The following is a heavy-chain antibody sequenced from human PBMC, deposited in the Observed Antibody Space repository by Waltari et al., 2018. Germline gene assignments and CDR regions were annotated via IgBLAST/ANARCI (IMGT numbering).Heavy chain of an antibody. D-gene: IGHD3-16*01. CDR2: IIPSLGIA. CDR3: ARIFSSRGSGFGY. Sequence: QVQLVQSGAEVKKPGSSVKVSCKASGGTFSSYAISWVRQAPGQGFEWMGRIIPSLGIANYAQKFQGRVTITADKSTSTAYMELSSLRSEDTAVYYCARIFSSRGSGFGYWGQGTLVTVSS. CDR1: GGTFSSYA. J-gene: IGHJ4*02. V-gene: IGHV1-69*09.